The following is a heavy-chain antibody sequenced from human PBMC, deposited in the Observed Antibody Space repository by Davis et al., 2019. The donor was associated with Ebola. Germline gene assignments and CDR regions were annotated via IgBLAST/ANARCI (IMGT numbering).Heavy chain of an antibody. Sequence: AASVKVSCKASGYTFTNYYMHWVRQAPGQGLEWMGMINPNDGRTIYAQKFQGRVTMTRDTSTNTVHMELRSLRSEDTARYYCARVIYYYDSSGYSDSWGQGTLVTVSS. V-gene: IGHV1-46*01. D-gene: IGHD3-22*01. CDR3: ARVIYYYDSSGYSDS. J-gene: IGHJ4*02. CDR2: INPNDGRT. CDR1: GYTFTNYY.